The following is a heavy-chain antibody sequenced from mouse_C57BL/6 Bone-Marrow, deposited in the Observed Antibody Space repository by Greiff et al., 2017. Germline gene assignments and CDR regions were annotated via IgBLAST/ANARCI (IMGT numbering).Heavy chain of an antibody. J-gene: IGHJ4*01. CDR3: ARDGRSYFYYAMDY. V-gene: IGHV1-66*01. CDR2: IYPGSGNT. D-gene: IGHD1-1*01. CDR1: GYSFTSYY. Sequence: QVQLQQSGPELVKPGASVKISCKASGYSFTSYYIHWVKQRPGQGLEWIGWIYPGSGNTKYNEKFKGKATLTADTSSSTAYMQLSSLTSEDSAVYYCARDGRSYFYYAMDYWGQGTSVTVSS.